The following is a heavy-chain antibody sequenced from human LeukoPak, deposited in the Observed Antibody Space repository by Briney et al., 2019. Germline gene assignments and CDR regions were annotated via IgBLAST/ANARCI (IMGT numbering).Heavy chain of an antibody. CDR1: GYSLRELN. Sequence: ASVKVSCKVSGYSLRELNMHWLRQAPGKGPEWMGGFNPEEGETIYAQKFQGRVTMTEDTSTDTAYMELSSLTSEDTAVYYCPRDRGVPAVFDYWGQGTLITVSS. J-gene: IGHJ4*02. D-gene: IGHD3-10*01. CDR3: PRDRGVPAVFDY. V-gene: IGHV1-24*01. CDR2: FNPEEGET.